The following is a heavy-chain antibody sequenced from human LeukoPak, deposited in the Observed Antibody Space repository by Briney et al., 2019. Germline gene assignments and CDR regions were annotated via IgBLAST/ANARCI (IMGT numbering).Heavy chain of an antibody. V-gene: IGHV4-39*07. CDR1: GGSISSRSYY. D-gene: IGHD3-22*01. CDR3: ARSGHDSSGYYYSAYNYYGLDV. Sequence: SETLSLTCTVSGGSISSRSYYWGWIRQPPGKGLEWIGSIYYSGSTYYSPSLKSRVTISVDTSKKQVSLTVTSVTAADTAVYYCARSGHDSSGYYYSAYNYYGLDVWGQGTKVTVSS. CDR2: IYYSGST. J-gene: IGHJ6*02.